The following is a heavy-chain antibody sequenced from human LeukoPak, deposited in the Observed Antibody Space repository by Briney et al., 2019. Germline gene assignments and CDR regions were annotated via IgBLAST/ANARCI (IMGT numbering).Heavy chain of an antibody. CDR1: GFTFSSYA. D-gene: IGHD2-2*01. CDR2: ISGSGGST. CDR3: AKGARYQPLLHHYFDY. J-gene: IGHJ4*02. Sequence: PGGSLRLSCAASGFTFSSYAMSWVRQAPGKGLEWVSAISGSGGSTYYADSVKGRFTISRDNSMNTLYLQMNSLRAEDTAVYYCAKGARYQPLLHHYFDYWGQGTLVTVSS. V-gene: IGHV3-23*01.